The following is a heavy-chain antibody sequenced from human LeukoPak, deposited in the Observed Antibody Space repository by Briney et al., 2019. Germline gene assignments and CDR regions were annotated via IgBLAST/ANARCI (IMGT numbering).Heavy chain of an antibody. CDR2: ISGSGGST. CDR3: AAVDVDTAFP. V-gene: IGHV3-23*01. CDR1: GFTFSTYG. Sequence: PGGSLGLSCAASGFTFSTYGMSWVRQAPGKGLEWVSAISGSGGSTYYADSVKGRFTISRDNSKNTLYLQMNSLRAEDTAVYYCAAVDVDTAFPWGQGTLVTVSS. J-gene: IGHJ5*02. D-gene: IGHD5-18*01.